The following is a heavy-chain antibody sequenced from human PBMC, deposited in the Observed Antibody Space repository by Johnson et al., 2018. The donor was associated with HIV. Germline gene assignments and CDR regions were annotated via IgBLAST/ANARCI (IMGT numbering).Heavy chain of an antibody. CDR3: ARDDPRSAFDI. V-gene: IGHV3-30*04. CDR1: GFTFSSYA. J-gene: IGHJ3*02. CDR2: ISYDGSNK. Sequence: QVQLVESGGGVVQPGRSLRLSCAASGFTFSSYAMHWVRQAPGKGLEWVAVISYDGSNKYYADSVKVRFTISRDNSKNTLYLQMNRLRAEDTAVYYCARDDPRSAFDIWGQGTMVTVSS.